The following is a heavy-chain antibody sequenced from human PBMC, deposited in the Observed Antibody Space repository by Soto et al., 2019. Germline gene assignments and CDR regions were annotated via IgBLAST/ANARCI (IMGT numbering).Heavy chain of an antibody. D-gene: IGHD3-10*01. Sequence: EVQLVESGGGWVKPGGSLRLSCVASGFSFSKAWMNWVRQAPGKGPESVGRIRSNTHGGKVDYAAPVKGRFTISRDDSRIMLCLQMKSRKSEDTAVYYCTTEKPVWFGDVLFTAYGMEVWGQGTTVTVSS. CDR2: IRSNTHGGKV. CDR1: GFSFSKAW. J-gene: IGHJ6*02. V-gene: IGHV3-15*07. CDR3: TTEKPVWFGDVLFTAYGMEV.